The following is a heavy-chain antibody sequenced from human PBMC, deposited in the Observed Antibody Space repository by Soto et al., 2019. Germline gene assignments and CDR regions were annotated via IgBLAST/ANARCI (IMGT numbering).Heavy chain of an antibody. Sequence: PGGSLRLSCAASGFTFSSYGMHWVCQAPGKGLEWVAVIWYDGSNKYYADSVKGRFTISRDNSKNTLYLQMNSLRAEDTAVYYCARSGRLGSSWYWFDPWGQGTLVTVSS. J-gene: IGHJ5*02. CDR1: GFTFSSYG. CDR2: IWYDGSNK. D-gene: IGHD6-13*01. CDR3: ARSGRLGSSWYWFDP. V-gene: IGHV3-33*01.